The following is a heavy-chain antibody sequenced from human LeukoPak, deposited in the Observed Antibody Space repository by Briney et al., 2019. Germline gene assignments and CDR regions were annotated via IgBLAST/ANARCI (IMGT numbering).Heavy chain of an antibody. D-gene: IGHD4-17*01. CDR3: ARNYGDLGYYYMDV. J-gene: IGHJ6*03. Sequence: SQTLSLTCTVSGGSISSGDYYWSWIRQPPGKGLEWIGYIYYSGSTYYNPSLKSRVTTSVDTSKNQFSLKLSSVTAADTAVYYCARNYGDLGYYYMDVWGKGTTVTVSS. CDR1: GGSISSGDYY. V-gene: IGHV4-30-4*08. CDR2: IYYSGST.